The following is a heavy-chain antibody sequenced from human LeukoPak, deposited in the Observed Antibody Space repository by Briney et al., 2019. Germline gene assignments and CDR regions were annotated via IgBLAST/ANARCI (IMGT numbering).Heavy chain of an antibody. Sequence: ASVKVSCKASGYTFTGYFMHWVRQAPGQGLEWMGRINPNSGGTNCAQNFQGRVTMTRDTSISTAYMELSRLTSDDTAVYYCSRDLSSTSNWELDYWGQGTLVTVSS. V-gene: IGHV1-2*06. CDR2: INPNSGGT. J-gene: IGHJ4*02. D-gene: IGHD1-26*01. CDR3: SRDLSSTSNWELDY. CDR1: GYTFTGYF.